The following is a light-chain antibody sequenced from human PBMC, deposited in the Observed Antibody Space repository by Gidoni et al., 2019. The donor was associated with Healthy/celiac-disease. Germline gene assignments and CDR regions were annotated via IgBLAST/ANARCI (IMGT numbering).Light chain of an antibody. CDR1: QDISNY. J-gene: IGKJ4*01. CDR2: DAF. CDR3: QQYDDLPLT. V-gene: IGKV1-33*01. Sequence: QMTHSPSSLSASVGDRVTITCKPSQDISNYLNWYQQKPGKAPKILIYDAFNLETGVPSRLSGSGCGTDYTVTISSLQPEDIETYYCQQYDDLPLTFGGGTKVEIK.